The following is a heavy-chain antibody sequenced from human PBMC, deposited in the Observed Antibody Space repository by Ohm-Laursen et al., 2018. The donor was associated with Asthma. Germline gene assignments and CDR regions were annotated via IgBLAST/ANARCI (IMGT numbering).Heavy chain of an antibody. D-gene: IGHD3-22*01. CDR2: IWFDGTTH. V-gene: IGHV3-30*12. CDR1: GFTFSSYG. Sequence: SLRLSCAATGFTFSSYGMHWVRQAPGKGPEWVAMIWFDGTTHYHSDSVKGRFTISRDNSKNELYLEMDSLSGADTAVYYCARGIPYYYDTSGSAGGAFDVWGQGAMVTVSS. J-gene: IGHJ3*01. CDR3: ARGIPYYYDTSGSAGGAFDV.